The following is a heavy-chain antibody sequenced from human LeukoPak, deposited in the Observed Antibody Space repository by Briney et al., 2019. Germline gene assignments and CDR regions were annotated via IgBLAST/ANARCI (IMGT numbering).Heavy chain of an antibody. CDR2: INPNSGGT. D-gene: IGHD4-17*01. J-gene: IGHJ4*02. CDR3: ARDLDYGFDY. V-gene: IGHV1-2*02. CDR1: GYIFTGYY. Sequence: ASVKVSCKASGYIFTGYYMHWVRPASGQGLEWMGWINPNSGGTNYAQKFQGRVTMTRDTSISTAYMELSRLRSDDTAVYYCARDLDYGFDYWGQGTLVTVSS.